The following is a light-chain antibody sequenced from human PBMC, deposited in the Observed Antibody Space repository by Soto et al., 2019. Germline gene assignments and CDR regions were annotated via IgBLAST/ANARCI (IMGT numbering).Light chain of an antibody. CDR1: SSNIGNNY. CDR2: SSN. Sequence: QSVLTQPPSASGTPGQRVTISCSGSSSNIGNNYVYWYQQFPGTAPKLLIFSSNQRPSGVPDRFSGSESGTSASLAISGPRSEDEADYYCAAWDDRVSGVVFGGGTKVTVL. V-gene: IGLV1-47*02. CDR3: AAWDDRVSGVV. J-gene: IGLJ3*02.